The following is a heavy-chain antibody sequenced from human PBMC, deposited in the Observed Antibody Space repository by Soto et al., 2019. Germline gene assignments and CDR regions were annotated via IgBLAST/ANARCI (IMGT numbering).Heavy chain of an antibody. CDR3: ARRYNWNYGEVDWFDP. D-gene: IGHD1-7*01. V-gene: IGHV5-51*01. CDR1: GYSFTSYW. Sequence: GESLKISCKGSGYSFTSYWIGWVRQMPGKGLEWMGIIYPGDSDTRYSPSFQGQVTISADKSISTAYLQWSSLKASDTAMYYCARRYNWNYGEVDWFDPWGQGTLVTVSS. CDR2: IYPGDSDT. J-gene: IGHJ5*02.